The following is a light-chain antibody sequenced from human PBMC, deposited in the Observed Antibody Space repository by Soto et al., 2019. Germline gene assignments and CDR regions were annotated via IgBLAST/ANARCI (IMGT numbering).Light chain of an antibody. Sequence: IVLTQSPGTLSLSPGERATLSCRASQSVSSTYLAWYQQKPGQAPRLLLYGASSRATGIPDRFSGSGSGTDFPLTISRLEPEDFAVYYCQQYGSSPPYTFGQGTKLEIK. CDR1: QSVSSTY. CDR3: QQYGSSPPYT. CDR2: GAS. V-gene: IGKV3-20*01. J-gene: IGKJ2*01.